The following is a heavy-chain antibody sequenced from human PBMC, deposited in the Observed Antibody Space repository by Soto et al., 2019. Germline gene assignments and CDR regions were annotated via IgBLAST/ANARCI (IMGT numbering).Heavy chain of an antibody. CDR1: GYTFASYD. Sequence: ASVKVSCKASGYTFASYDSSWVRLATGQGLEWMGWMNPNSGNTGYAQKFQGRVTMTRNTSISTAYMELSSLRSEGTAVYYCATGGGDYGDYNDYWGQGTLVTVSS. V-gene: IGHV1-8*01. J-gene: IGHJ4*02. D-gene: IGHD4-17*01. CDR2: MNPNSGNT. CDR3: ATGGGDYGDYNDY.